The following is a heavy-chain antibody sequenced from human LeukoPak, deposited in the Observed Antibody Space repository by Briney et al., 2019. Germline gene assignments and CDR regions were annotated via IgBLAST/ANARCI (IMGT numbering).Heavy chain of an antibody. J-gene: IGHJ4*02. CDR3: ARAYWGLIGY. Sequence: SETLSLTCTVSGGSISSGGYYWSWTRQHPGKGLEWIGYIYYSGSTYYNPSLKSRVTISVDTSKNQFSLKLSSVTAADTAVYYCARAYWGLIGYWGQGTLVTVSS. CDR2: IYYSGST. V-gene: IGHV4-31*03. CDR1: GGSISSGGYY. D-gene: IGHD7-27*01.